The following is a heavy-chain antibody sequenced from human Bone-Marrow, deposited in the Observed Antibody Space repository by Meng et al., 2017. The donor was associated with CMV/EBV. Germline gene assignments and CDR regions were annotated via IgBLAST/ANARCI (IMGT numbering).Heavy chain of an antibody. CDR3: ARDLLHYYDSSGYSLYFDY. CDR2: INPSGGST. V-gene: IGHV1-46*01. CDR1: GYTFTSYY. J-gene: IGHJ4*02. Sequence: ASVKVSCKASGYTFTSYYMHWVRQAPGQGLEWMGIINPSGGSTSYAQKFQGSVTMTRDTSTSTVYMELSSLRSEDTAVYYCARDLLHYYDSSGYSLYFDYWGQGTLVTVSS. D-gene: IGHD3-22*01.